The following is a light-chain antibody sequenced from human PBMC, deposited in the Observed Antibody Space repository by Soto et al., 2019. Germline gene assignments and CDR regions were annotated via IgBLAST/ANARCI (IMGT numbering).Light chain of an antibody. V-gene: IGKV3-11*01. CDR2: DAS. CDR3: QQRSNSALT. J-gene: IGKJ4*01. Sequence: EIVLTQSPATLSLSPGERATLSCRASQSVNNYLAWYQQKPGQAPRLLIYDASNRATGIPARFSGSGSASDFTLPMLSLEPEDFAVYFCQQRSNSALTFGRGIKVEIK. CDR1: QSVNNY.